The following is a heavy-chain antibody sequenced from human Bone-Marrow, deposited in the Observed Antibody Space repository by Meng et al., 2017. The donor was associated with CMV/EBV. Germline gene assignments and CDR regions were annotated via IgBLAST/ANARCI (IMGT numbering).Heavy chain of an antibody. V-gene: IGHV3-23*01. D-gene: IGHD3-10*01. CDR2: ISGSGGST. Sequence: GESLKISCAASGFTFSSYAMSWVRQAPGKGLEWVSAISGSGGSTYYADSVKGRFTISRDNSKNTLYLQMNSLRAEDTAVYYCARGTMVRGVRSYGYWGQGTLVTVSS. CDR1: GFTFSSYA. J-gene: IGHJ4*02. CDR3: ARGTMVRGVRSYGY.